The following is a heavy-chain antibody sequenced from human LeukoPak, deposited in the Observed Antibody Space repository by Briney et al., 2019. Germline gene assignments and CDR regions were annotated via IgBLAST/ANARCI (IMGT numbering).Heavy chain of an antibody. CDR3: ARSSGGRNEFDY. Sequence: ASVKVSCKASGYTFTSYDINWVRRATGQGLEWMGWMNPNSGNTGYAQKFQGRVTMTRDTSTSTVYMELSSLRSEDTAVYYCARSSGGRNEFDYWGQGTLVTVSS. J-gene: IGHJ4*02. D-gene: IGHD2-15*01. CDR2: MNPNSGNT. CDR1: GYTFTSYD. V-gene: IGHV1-8*01.